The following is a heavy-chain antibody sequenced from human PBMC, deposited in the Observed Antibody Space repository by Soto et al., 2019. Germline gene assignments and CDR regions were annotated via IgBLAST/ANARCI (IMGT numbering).Heavy chain of an antibody. J-gene: IGHJ3*02. CDR1: GFTFSSYG. CDR3: ARVMGYSGSYHDAFDI. Sequence: VGSLRLSCAASGFTFSSYGMHWVRQAPGKGLEWVAVIWYDGSNKYYADSVKGRFTISRDNSKNTLYLQMNSLRAEDTAVYYCARVMGYSGSYHDAFDIWGQGTMVTVSS. D-gene: IGHD1-26*01. V-gene: IGHV3-33*01. CDR2: IWYDGSNK.